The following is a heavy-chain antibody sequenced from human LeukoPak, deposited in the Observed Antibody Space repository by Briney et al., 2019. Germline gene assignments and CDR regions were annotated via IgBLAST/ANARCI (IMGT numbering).Heavy chain of an antibody. J-gene: IGHJ6*03. V-gene: IGHV1-69*05. CDR2: VIPGFGTA. CDR1: GGTFRSYG. D-gene: IGHD3-3*02. Sequence: SVKVSCKASGGTFRSYGISWLRRAPGQGLEWMGGVIPGFGTANYAQKFQGRVTITTDESATTAYMELSSLRSEDTAVYYCAKSVVGDHFWSSYNYYYYYMDVWGKGTTVTVSS. CDR3: AKSVVGDHFWSSYNYYYYYMDV.